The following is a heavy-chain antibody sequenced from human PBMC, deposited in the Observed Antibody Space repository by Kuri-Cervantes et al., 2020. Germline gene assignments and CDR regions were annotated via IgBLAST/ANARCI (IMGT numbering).Heavy chain of an antibody. D-gene: IGHD5-12*01. CDR1: GFTFSSYW. V-gene: IGHV3-74*01. CDR2: INSDGRST. J-gene: IGHJ6*03. Sequence: GGSLRLSCAASGFTFSSYWMHWVRQAPGKGLVWVSRINSDGRSTSYADSVKGRFTISRDNAKNTVYLQMNSLRAEDTAVYYCARDGVDIVATFPWYYMDVWGKGTTVTVSS. CDR3: ARDGVDIVATFPWYYMDV.